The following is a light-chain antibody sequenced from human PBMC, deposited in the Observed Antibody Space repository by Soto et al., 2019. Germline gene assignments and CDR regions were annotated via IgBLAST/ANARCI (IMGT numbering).Light chain of an antibody. V-gene: IGKV1-5*03. CDR3: QHYNRYSEA. Sequence: DIQMTQSPSTLSASVGDRVTITCRASQTISSWLAWYHQKPVKAAKLLIYKSSTLKSGVPSRFSGSGSGTEFTLTISSLQPDDFATYYCQHYNRYSEAFGQGTKVDIK. CDR1: QTISSW. CDR2: KSS. J-gene: IGKJ1*01.